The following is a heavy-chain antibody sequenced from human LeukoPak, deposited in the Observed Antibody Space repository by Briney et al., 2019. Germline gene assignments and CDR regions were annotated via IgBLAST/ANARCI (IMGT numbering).Heavy chain of an antibody. CDR3: VTDRRGILVRGTTFDY. D-gene: IGHD3-10*01. Sequence: GGSLRLSCSASGFTFSSYAMHWVRQAPGKGLEYVSAISSNGGSTYYADSVKDRLTISRDNSKNTLYLQMSSLRAEDTAVYYCVTDRRGILVRGTTFDYRGQGTLVTVSS. CDR1: GFTFSSYA. J-gene: IGHJ4*02. V-gene: IGHV3-64D*06. CDR2: ISSNGGST.